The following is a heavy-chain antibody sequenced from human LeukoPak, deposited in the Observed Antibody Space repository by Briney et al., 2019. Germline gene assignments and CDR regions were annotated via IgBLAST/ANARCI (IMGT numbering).Heavy chain of an antibody. CDR1: GYTFTGYY. J-gene: IGHJ4*02. V-gene: IGHV1-2*02. D-gene: IGHD6-19*01. CDR2: INPNSGGT. CDR3: ARDQGKGKVSGWYPY. Sequence: GASVKVSCKASGYTFTGYYMHWVRQAPGQGLEWMGWINPNSGGTNYAQKFQGRVTMTRDTSISTAYMELSRLRSDDTAVYYCARDQGKGKVSGWYPYWGQGTLVTVSS.